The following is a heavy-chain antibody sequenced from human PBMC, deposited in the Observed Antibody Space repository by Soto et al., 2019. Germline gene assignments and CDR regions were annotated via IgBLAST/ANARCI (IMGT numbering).Heavy chain of an antibody. V-gene: IGHV3-7*03. CDR1: EFNFSTYG. CDR2: IKEDGSEK. Sequence: PGGSMRLSSVVAEFNFSTYGRSWVRQNPGKGLEWVANIKEDGSEKYYLDSVKGRFTIYRDNAKNSLYLQMNSLRAEDTAVYYCARDKVVGPTTLDYWGQGTLVTVSS. J-gene: IGHJ4*02. CDR3: ARDKVVGPTTLDY. D-gene: IGHD1-26*01.